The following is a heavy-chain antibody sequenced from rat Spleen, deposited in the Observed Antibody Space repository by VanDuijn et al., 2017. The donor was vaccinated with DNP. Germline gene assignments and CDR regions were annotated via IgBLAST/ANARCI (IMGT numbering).Heavy chain of an antibody. D-gene: IGHD1-6*01. CDR3: VRPDVYYGLEDWFAC. CDR2: IIYDGSRT. CDR1: GFTFSDYN. V-gene: IGHV5S10*01. Sequence: EVQVVESGGGLVQPGRSLKLSCAASGFTFSDYNMAWVRQAPKTGLEWVPHIIYDGSRTHYRDSVKGRFTISRDNAKNTLYLQMDSLRSEDTASYYCVRPDVYYGLEDWFACWGQGTLVTVSS. J-gene: IGHJ3*01.